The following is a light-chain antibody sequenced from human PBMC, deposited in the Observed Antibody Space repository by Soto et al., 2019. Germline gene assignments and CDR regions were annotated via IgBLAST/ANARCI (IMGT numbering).Light chain of an antibody. Sequence: DIQMTQSPSSLSASVGDTVTITCRASQGIIDYLAWYQQRPGKAPKLLMYAASTLHTGVPSRFSGSGAGTDFTLTISNLQPEDAASYHCQKYETALQTFGQGTRVEI. CDR3: QKYETALQT. CDR1: QGIIDY. J-gene: IGKJ1*01. V-gene: IGKV1-27*01. CDR2: AAS.